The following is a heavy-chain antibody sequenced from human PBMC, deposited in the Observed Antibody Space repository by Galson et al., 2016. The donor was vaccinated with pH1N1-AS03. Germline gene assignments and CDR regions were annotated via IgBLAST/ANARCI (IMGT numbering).Heavy chain of an antibody. CDR3: AHGPYWFDP. Sequence: PALVKPTQTLTLTCTFSGFSLSTSGVGVGWIRQPPGKALEWLALIYLDDDKRYSPSLKSRHTITKDTSKNQVVLTMTNMDPVDTATYYCAHGPYWFDPWGQGTLVTVSS. CDR1: GFSLSTSGVG. J-gene: IGHJ5*02. CDR2: IYLDDDK. V-gene: IGHV2-5*02.